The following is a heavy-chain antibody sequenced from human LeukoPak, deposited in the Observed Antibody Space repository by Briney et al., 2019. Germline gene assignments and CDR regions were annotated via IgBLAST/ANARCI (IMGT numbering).Heavy chain of an antibody. J-gene: IGHJ3*02. CDR2: INHSGST. CDR3: ARVRRPTTRSSVAFDI. D-gene: IGHD1-1*01. V-gene: IGHV4-34*01. CDR1: GGSFSGYY. Sequence: PSETLSLTCAVYGGSFSGYYWSWIRQPPGKGLEWIGEINHSGSTNYNPSLKSRVTISVDTSKNQFSLKLSSVTAADTAVYYCARVRRPTTRSSVAFDIWGQGTMVTVSS.